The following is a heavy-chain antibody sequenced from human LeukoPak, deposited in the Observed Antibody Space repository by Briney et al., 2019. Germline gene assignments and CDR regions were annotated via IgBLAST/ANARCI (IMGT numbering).Heavy chain of an antibody. CDR1: GGSISSYY. D-gene: IGHD4-23*01. CDR3: ARVTSTVAHDY. V-gene: IGHV4-59*01. J-gene: IGHJ4*02. CDR2: IYYSGST. Sequence: SETLSLTCTVSGGSISSYYWSWIRQPPGKELEWIGYIYYSGSTNYNPSLKSRVTISVDTSKNQFSLKLSSVTAADTAVYDCARVTSTVAHDYWGQGTLVTVSS.